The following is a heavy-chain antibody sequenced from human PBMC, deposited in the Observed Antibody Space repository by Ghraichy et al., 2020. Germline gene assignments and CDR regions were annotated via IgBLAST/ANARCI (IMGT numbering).Heavy chain of an antibody. D-gene: IGHD2-15*01. V-gene: IGHV1-46*01. J-gene: IGHJ6*02. Sequence: ASVKVSCKASGYTFTSYYMHWVRHAPGQGLEWMGIINPSGGSTSYAQKFQGRVTMTRDTSTSTVYMELSSLRSEDTAVYYCARAGYCSGGSCYSHYYYYGMDVWGQGTTVTVSS. CDR1: GYTFTSYY. CDR3: ARAGYCSGGSCYSHYYYYGMDV. CDR2: INPSGGST.